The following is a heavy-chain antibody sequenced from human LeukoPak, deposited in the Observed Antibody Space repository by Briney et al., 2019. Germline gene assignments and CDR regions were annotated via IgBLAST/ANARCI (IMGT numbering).Heavy chain of an antibody. CDR3: AKGHEYSDILTGYSPFDY. J-gene: IGHJ4*02. CDR2: IYYSGST. Sequence: SSETLSLTCTVSGGSISSSSYYWGGIRQPPGKGLEWIGSIYYSGSTYYNPSLKSRVTISVDTPKNQFSPKLSSVTAAHTAVYYSAKGHEYSDILTGYSPFDYWGQGTLVTVSS. CDR1: GGSISSSSYY. V-gene: IGHV4-39*01. D-gene: IGHD3-9*01.